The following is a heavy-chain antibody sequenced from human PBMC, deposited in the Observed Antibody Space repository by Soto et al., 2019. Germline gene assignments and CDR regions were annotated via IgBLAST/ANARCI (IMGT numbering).Heavy chain of an antibody. D-gene: IGHD2-15*01. V-gene: IGHV1-3*01. CDR3: AREGVGGRVVGYFDN. CDR2: INDGNGNT. J-gene: IGHJ4*02. Sequence: QVQLAQSGAEVKKPGASVKVSCKASGYTLTNYAIHWVRQAPGQRLEWMGWINDGNGNTKFSQKFQGRVTITRDTSSSTAYMELSSLRSEDTAVYYCAREGVGGRVVGYFDNWGQGTLVAVSS. CDR1: GYTLTNYA.